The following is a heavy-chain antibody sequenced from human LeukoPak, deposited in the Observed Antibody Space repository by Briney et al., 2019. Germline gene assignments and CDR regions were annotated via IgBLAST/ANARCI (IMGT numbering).Heavy chain of an antibody. CDR3: ATPGSGYDSSGLLDY. V-gene: IGHV1-2*02. Sequence: ASVKVSCKASGYTFTDYYMQWVRQAPGQGLEWMGWINPNSGGTNYAQKFQGRVTMTRDTSISTAYMELSRLRSDDTAVYYCATPGSGYDSSGLLDYWGQGTLVTVSS. J-gene: IGHJ4*02. CDR2: INPNSGGT. CDR1: GYTFTDYY. D-gene: IGHD3-22*01.